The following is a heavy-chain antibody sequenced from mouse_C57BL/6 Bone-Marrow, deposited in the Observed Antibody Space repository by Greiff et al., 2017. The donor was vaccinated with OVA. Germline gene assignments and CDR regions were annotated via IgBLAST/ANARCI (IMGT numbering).Heavy chain of an antibody. J-gene: IGHJ2*01. V-gene: IGHV5-6*01. CDR3: ARVSRILGYFDY. CDR1: GFTFSSYG. Sequence: EVKLVESGGDLVKPGGSLKLSCAASGFTFSSYGMSWVRQTPDKRLEWVATISSGGSYTSYPDSVKGRFTISRDNAKNTLYLQMSSLKSEDTAMYYCARVSRILGYFDYWGQGTTLTVSS. CDR2: ISSGGSYT.